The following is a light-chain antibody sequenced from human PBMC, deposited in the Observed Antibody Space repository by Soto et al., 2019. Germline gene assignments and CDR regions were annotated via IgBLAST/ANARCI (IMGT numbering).Light chain of an antibody. CDR3: QSYDSSNLWV. V-gene: IGLV6-57*03. Sequence: FMLTQPHSVSESPGKTVTISCTRSSGSIASNYVQWYQQRPGSAPTTVIYEDNQRPSGVPDRFSGSIDSSSNSASLTISGLKTEDEADYYCQSYDSSNLWVFGGGTQVTVL. CDR2: EDN. CDR1: SGSIASNY. J-gene: IGLJ3*02.